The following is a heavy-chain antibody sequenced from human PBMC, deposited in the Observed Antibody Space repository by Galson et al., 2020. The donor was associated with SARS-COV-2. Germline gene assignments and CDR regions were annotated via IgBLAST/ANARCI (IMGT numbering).Heavy chain of an antibody. D-gene: IGHD6-13*01. CDR3: ARRYSSSWYASSFDY. CDR2: IYYTGST. V-gene: IGHV4-39*01. Sequence: ASETLSLTCTVSGGSISSSSYYWGWIRQPPGKGLEWIGSIYYTGSTYYNPSLKSRVTISVDTSKNQFSVKLSSVTAADTAVYYCARRYSSSWYASSFDYWGQGTLVTVSS. CDR1: GGSISSSSYY. J-gene: IGHJ4*02.